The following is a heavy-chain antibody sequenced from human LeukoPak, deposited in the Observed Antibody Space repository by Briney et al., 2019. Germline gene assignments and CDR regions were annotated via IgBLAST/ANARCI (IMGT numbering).Heavy chain of an antibody. V-gene: IGHV3-7*04. D-gene: IGHD3-22*01. CDR3: ARDGGDSSGYFDY. Sequence: PGGSLRLSCAASGFTFSSYWMSWVRQAPGKGLEWVANIKQDGSEKYYVDSVKGRFTISRDNANNSLYLQMNSLRAEDTAVYYCARDGGDSSGYFDYWGQGTLVTVSS. J-gene: IGHJ4*02. CDR1: GFTFSSYW. CDR2: IKQDGSEK.